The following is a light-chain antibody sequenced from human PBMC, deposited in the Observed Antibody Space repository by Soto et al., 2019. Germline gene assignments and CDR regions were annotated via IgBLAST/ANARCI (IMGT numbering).Light chain of an antibody. CDR1: SSDIGAYNY. CDR2: EVS. Sequence: QSALIQPPSASGSPGQSVTISCTGTSSDIGAYNYVSWYQQHPGKAPKLMIHEVSKRPSGVPDRFSGSKSGNTASLTVSGLQAEDEADYYCSSYAGSNDRWVFGGGTKLTVL. CDR3: SSYAGSNDRWV. V-gene: IGLV2-8*01. J-gene: IGLJ3*02.